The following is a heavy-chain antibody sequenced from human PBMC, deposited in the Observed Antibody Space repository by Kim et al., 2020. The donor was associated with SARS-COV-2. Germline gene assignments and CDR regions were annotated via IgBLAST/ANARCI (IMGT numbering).Heavy chain of an antibody. CDR2: ISAYNGNT. D-gene: IGHD1-1*01. Sequence: ASVKVSCKASGYTFTSYGISWVRQAPGQGLEWMGWISAYNGNTNYAQKLQGRVTMTTDTSTSTAYMELRSLRSDDTAVYYCARASFYNWNDASYYGMDVWGQGTTVTVSS. V-gene: IGHV1-18*01. CDR1: GYTFTSYG. CDR3: ARASFYNWNDASYYGMDV. J-gene: IGHJ6*02.